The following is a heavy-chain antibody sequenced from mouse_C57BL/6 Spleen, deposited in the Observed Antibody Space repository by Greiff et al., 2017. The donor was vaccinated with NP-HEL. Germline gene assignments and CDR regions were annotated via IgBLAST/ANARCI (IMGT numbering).Heavy chain of an antibody. J-gene: IGHJ4*01. CDR3: ASYGNYEDYYAMDY. Sequence: QLQQPGAELVKPGASVKLSCKASGYTFTSYWMQWVKQRPGQGLEWIGEIDPSDSYTNYNQKFKGKATLTVDTSSSTAYMQLSSLTSEDSAVYYCASYGNYEDYYAMDYWGQGTSVTVSS. D-gene: IGHD2-1*01. CDR1: GYTFTSYW. V-gene: IGHV1-50*01. CDR2: IDPSDSYT.